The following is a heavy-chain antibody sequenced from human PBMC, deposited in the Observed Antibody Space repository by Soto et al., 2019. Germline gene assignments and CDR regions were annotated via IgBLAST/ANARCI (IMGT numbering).Heavy chain of an antibody. Sequence: GGSLRLSCAASGFTFSSYAMHWVRQAPGKGLEWVAVISYDGSNKYYADSVKGRFTISRDNSKNTLYLQMNSLRAEDTAVYYCSHWGFFWGLGTLVTVSS. CDR1: GFTFSSYA. J-gene: IGHJ4*02. CDR2: ISYDGSNK. D-gene: IGHD7-27*01. CDR3: SHWGFF. V-gene: IGHV3-30-3*01.